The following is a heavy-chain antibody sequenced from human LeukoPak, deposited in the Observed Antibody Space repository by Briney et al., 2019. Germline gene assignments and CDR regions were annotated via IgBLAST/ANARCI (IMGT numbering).Heavy chain of an antibody. CDR1: GGSISSYY. V-gene: IGHV4-4*07. CDR3: ARDFWGAYRVDYFDY. J-gene: IGHJ4*02. D-gene: IGHD3-3*01. Sequence: PSETLSLTCTVSGGSISSYYWSWIRQPAGKGLEWSGRIYTSGSTNYNPSLKSRVTMSVDTSKNQFSLKLSSVTAADTAVYYCARDFWGAYRVDYFDYWGQGTLVTVSS. CDR2: IYTSGST.